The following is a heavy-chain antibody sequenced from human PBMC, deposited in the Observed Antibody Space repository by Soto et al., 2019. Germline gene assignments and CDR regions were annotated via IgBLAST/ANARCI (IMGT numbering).Heavy chain of an antibody. CDR2: FFHTGTA. D-gene: IGHD4-17*01. CDR1: GDAISRHY. Sequence: QVQLQESGPGLVKPSETLSLNCSVSGDAISRHYWSWIRQSPGKGLEWLGYFFHTGTALYNPSLRSRVTMSVDTSKNQFSLKLTSVIPADTAVYFCARNYGGNSQFFDLWGRGTLLTVSS. V-gene: IGHV4-59*11. CDR3: ARNYGGNSQFFDL. J-gene: IGHJ2*01.